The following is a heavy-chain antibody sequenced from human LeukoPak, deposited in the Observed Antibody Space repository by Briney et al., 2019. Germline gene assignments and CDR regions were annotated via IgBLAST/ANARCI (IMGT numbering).Heavy chain of an antibody. D-gene: IGHD1-26*01. V-gene: IGHV3-20*04. CDR1: GFTFDDYG. Sequence: PGGSLRLSCAASGFTFDDYGMSWVRQAPGKGLEWVSGINWNGGSTGYADSVKGRFTISRDNAKNSLYLQMNSLRAEDTALYYCARVLLSGSYYGYYFDYWGQGTLVTVSS. J-gene: IGHJ4*02. CDR3: ARVLLSGSYYGYYFDY. CDR2: INWNGGST.